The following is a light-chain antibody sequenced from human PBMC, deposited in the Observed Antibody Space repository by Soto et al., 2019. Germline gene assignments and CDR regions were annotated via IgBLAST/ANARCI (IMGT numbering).Light chain of an antibody. V-gene: IGKV1D-16*01. J-gene: IGKJ4*01. CDR3: QQYNIYPLT. CDR2: AAS. CDR1: QDINSY. Sequence: DVQMTQSPSSLSASVGDRVTITCRASQDINSYLAWYQQKPGNAPKSLIYAASSIQTGVPSRFSCSEAVTDFTLTINSLQPADSVTYYCQQYNIYPLTFGGGTKVEIK.